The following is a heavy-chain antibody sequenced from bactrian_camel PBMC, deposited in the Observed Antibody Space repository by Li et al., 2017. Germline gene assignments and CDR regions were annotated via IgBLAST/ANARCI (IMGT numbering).Heavy chain of an antibody. J-gene: IGHJ4*01. CDR3: HPSWRRNGVCTMVPSTSFFGSG. CDR1: GYEYSYNH. Sequence: HVQLVESGGGLVQPGGSLRLTCAITGYEYSYNHVAWFRQAPGNEREVVARIYKTGDHAYIDQSVKGRFTISRDSAKNTVHLQMTNLKPEDTAMYYCHPSWRRNGVCTMVPSTSFFGSGWGQGTQVTVS. CDR2: IYKTGDHA. V-gene: IGHV3S60*01. D-gene: IGHD6*01.